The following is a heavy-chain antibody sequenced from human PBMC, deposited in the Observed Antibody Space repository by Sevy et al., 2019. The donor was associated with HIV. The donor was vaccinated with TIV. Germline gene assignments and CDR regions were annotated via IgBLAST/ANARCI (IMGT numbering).Heavy chain of an antibody. Sequence: GESLKISCAASGFSLSGYGMHWVRQAPGKGLEWVAVIWYDGSNKEYADSVKGRFTISRDNSKNTLELQMNGLRAEDTAVYYCARESIAVAGIGYYFKYWGQGALVTVSS. CDR3: ARESIAVAGIGYYFKY. CDR1: GFSLSGYG. CDR2: IWYDGSNK. D-gene: IGHD6-19*01. V-gene: IGHV3-33*01. J-gene: IGHJ4*02.